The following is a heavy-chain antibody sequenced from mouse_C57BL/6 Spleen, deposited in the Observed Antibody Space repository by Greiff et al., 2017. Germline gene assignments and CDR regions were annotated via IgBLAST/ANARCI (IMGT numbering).Heavy chain of an antibody. J-gene: IGHJ2*01. D-gene: IGHD1-1*01. Sequence: VQLKESEGGLVQPGRSMKLSCTASGFTFSDYYMAWVRQVPEKGLEWVANINYDGSSTYYLDSLKSRFIISRDNAKNILYLQMSSLKSEDTATYYCARESYYYGSSFDYWGQGTTLTVSS. CDR1: GFTFSDYY. CDR2: INYDGSST. V-gene: IGHV5-16*01. CDR3: ARESYYYGSSFDY.